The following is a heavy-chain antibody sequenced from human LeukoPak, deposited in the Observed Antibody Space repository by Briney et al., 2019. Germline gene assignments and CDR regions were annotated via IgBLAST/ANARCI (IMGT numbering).Heavy chain of an antibody. V-gene: IGHV1-46*01. CDR3: ARIGYYYDSSGYYDF. J-gene: IGHJ4*02. Sequence: ASVKVSCKASGYTFTNYYMHWVRQAPGQGLEWVGIINPSAGSTSYAQKFQGRVTMTRDTSTSTVYMELSSLRSEDTAVYYCARIGYYYDSSGYYDFWGQGTLVTVSS. CDR1: GYTFTNYY. D-gene: IGHD3-22*01. CDR2: INPSAGST.